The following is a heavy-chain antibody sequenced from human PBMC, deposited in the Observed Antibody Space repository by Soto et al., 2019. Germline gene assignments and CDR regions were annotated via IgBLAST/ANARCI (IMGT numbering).Heavy chain of an antibody. CDR1: GGSFSDYF. V-gene: IGHV4-34*02. J-gene: IGHJ4*02. Sequence: QVQLQQWGAGLLKPSETLSLTCAVYGGSFSDYFWTWIRQSPGKGLEWIGDTNHRGSTSYNPSLKSRVTISLDTSKNQFSLRLSSVTAADTTVYYCARFLVGAFDLWGQGTVVTVSS. D-gene: IGHD1-26*01. CDR2: TNHRGST. CDR3: ARFLVGAFDL.